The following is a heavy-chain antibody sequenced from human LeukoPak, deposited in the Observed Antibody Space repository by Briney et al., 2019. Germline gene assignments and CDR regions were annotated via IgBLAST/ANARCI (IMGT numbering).Heavy chain of an antibody. V-gene: IGHV3-23*01. J-gene: IGHJ4*02. CDR2: ISGSGGST. Sequence: GGSLRLSCVASGFTLSSYAMSWVRQAPGKGLEWVSAISGSGGSTYYADSVKGRFTISRDNSKNTLYLQMNSLRAEDTAVYYCAKGPYDFWSGYCHYWGQGTLVTVSS. D-gene: IGHD3-3*01. CDR1: GFTLSSYA. CDR3: AKGPYDFWSGYCHY.